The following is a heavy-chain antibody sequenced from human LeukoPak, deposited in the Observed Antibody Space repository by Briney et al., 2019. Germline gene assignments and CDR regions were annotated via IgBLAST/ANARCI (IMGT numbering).Heavy chain of an antibody. Sequence: SETLSLTCTVSGGSISSYYWSWIRQPPGKGLEWIGYIYYSGSTDYNPSLKSRVTISVDTSKNQFSLNLNSVTAADTAVYYCARSLYYYGPYDYWGQGALVTVSS. CDR2: IYYSGST. J-gene: IGHJ4*02. CDR1: GGSISSYY. D-gene: IGHD3-10*01. V-gene: IGHV4-59*01. CDR3: ARSLYYYGPYDY.